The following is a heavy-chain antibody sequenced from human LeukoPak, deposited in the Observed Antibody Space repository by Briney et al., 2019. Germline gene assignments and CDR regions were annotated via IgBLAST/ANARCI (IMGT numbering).Heavy chain of an antibody. Sequence: PSETLSLTXTVSGGSISSSSYYWGWIRQPPGKGLEWIGSIYYSGSTYYNPSLKSRVTISVDTSKNQFSLKLSSVTAADTAVYYCARTFPPRAVAGSGFDFDYWGQGTLVTVSS. CDR3: ARTFPPRAVAGSGFDFDY. CDR1: GGSISSSSYY. J-gene: IGHJ4*02. D-gene: IGHD6-19*01. V-gene: IGHV4-39*01. CDR2: IYYSGST.